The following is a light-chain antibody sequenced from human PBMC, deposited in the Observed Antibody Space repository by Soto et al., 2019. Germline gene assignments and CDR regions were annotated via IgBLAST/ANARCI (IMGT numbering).Light chain of an antibody. Sequence: QSVLTQPASVSGSPGQSITISCTGTSSDVGSHNLVSWYQQHPGQAPKLMIYEVTKRPLGVSTRCSASKSGNTASLTSSGIQAEDEADYYCCSDGGSRSVFGGGTQLTVL. CDR2: EVT. J-gene: IGLJ7*01. CDR1: SSDVGSHNL. CDR3: CSDGGSRSV. V-gene: IGLV2-23*02.